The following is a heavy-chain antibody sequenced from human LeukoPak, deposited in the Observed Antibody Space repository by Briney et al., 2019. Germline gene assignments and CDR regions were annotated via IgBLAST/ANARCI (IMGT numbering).Heavy chain of an antibody. CDR3: AKDRDYYDSSGYFDY. V-gene: IGHV3-23*01. Sequence: SGGSLRLSWAASGFTFSSYAMSWVRQAPGKGLEWVSAISGSGGSTYYADSVKGRFTISRDNSKNTLYLQMNSLRAEDTAVYYCAKDRDYYDSSGYFDYWGQGTLVTVSS. D-gene: IGHD3-22*01. CDR2: ISGSGGST. J-gene: IGHJ4*02. CDR1: GFTFSSYA.